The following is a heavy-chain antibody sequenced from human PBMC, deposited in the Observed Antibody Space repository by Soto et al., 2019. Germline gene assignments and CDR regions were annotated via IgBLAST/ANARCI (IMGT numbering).Heavy chain of an antibody. V-gene: IGHV3-30*18. Sequence: QVQLVESGGGVVQPGRSLRLSCAASGFTFSSYGMHWVRQAPGKGLEWVAVISDDGSNKYYADSVKGRFTISRDNSKNTLYLQMTSLRAEDTAVYYCAKGPGDYYDSSGPNYYFDYWGQGTLVTVSS. J-gene: IGHJ4*02. CDR1: GFTFSSYG. CDR2: ISDDGSNK. CDR3: AKGPGDYYDSSGPNYYFDY. D-gene: IGHD3-22*01.